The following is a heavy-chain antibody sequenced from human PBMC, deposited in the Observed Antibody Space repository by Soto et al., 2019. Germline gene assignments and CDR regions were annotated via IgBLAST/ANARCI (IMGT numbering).Heavy chain of an antibody. CDR2: ISTYNGDT. J-gene: IGHJ4*02. Sequence: ASVKVSCKTSGYDFTRHGINWVRQAPGQGFEWMGWISTYNGDTKYAQKVQGRVTMTTDTSTSTVYLELTGLTSDDTGFYYCERVYPPYSAGLYFLDQWGQGTLVTVSS. CDR3: ERVYPPYSAGLYFLDQ. V-gene: IGHV1-18*01. CDR1: GYDFTRHG. D-gene: IGHD1-26*01.